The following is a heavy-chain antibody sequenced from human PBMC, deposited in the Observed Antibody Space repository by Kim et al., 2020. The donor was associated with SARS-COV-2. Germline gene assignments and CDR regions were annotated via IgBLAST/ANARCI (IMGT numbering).Heavy chain of an antibody. CDR1: GFIFSSYA. CDR2: VGGSGDRT. Sequence: GGSLRLSCAASGFIFSSYAMNWVRQAPGKGLEWVSAVGGSGDRTYYADSVKGRFTISRDNLKNTFYLQMNSLRAEDTAVYYCVPQGLDYWGQGTLVTVSS. CDR3: VPQGLDY. J-gene: IGHJ4*02. V-gene: IGHV3-23*01.